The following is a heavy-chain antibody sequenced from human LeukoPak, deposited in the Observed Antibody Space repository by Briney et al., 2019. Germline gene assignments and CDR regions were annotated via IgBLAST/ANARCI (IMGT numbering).Heavy chain of an antibody. Sequence: ETLSLTCTVSGYSISSGYYWGWIRQPPGKGLEWVSVIYSGGSTYYADSVKGRFTISRDNSKNTQYLQMNSLRAEDTAVYYCAREMSGYYLYWGQGTLVTVSS. V-gene: IGHV3-53*01. J-gene: IGHJ4*02. D-gene: IGHD3-22*01. CDR1: GYSISSGYY. CDR3: AREMSGYYLY. CDR2: IYSGGST.